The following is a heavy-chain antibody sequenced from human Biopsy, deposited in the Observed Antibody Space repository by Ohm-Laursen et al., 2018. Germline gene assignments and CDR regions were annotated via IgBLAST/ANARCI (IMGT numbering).Heavy chain of an antibody. D-gene: IGHD2/OR15-2a*01. V-gene: IGHV4-59*01. CDR3: TRATNSTGWPYYYFYGMDI. CDR1: GGSISSDW. CDR2: VYYSGTT. Sequence: GTPSLTCTVSGGSISSDWWSWIRQPPGKGLEWIGYVYYSGTTTYNPSLRSRVTISVDTSMNQISLRLQSVTAADTAIYYCTRATNSTGWPYYYFYGMDIWGQGTTVTVSS. J-gene: IGHJ6*02.